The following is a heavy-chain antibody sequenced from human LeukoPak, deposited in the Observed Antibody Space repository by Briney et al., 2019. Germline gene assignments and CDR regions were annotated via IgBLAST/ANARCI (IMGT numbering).Heavy chain of an antibody. J-gene: IGHJ4*02. D-gene: IGHD2-2*01. CDR2: INSDGSNT. V-gene: IGHV3-74*01. Sequence: GGSLRLSCAASGFTFSSYWMHWVRQGPGKGLVWVSRINSDGSNTIYADSVKGRFTISRDNAKNTLYLQMNSLRAEDTAVYYCARAQSGYCSSTSCYPVSYWGQGTLVTVSS. CDR3: ARAQSGYCSSTSCYPVSY. CDR1: GFTFSSYW.